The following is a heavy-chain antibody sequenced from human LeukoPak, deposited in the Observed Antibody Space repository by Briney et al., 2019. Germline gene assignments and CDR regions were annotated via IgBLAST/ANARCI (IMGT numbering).Heavy chain of an antibody. CDR2: IIGSGGVT. V-gene: IGHV3-23*01. CDR1: GYTFSIYA. Sequence: GGSLRLSSAASGYTFSIYALSCGRQAPQKGLEWVSPIIGSGGVTYDADSVKGRFPISRDNSKNKLSLQMNSLRAEDTAVYYCAKDRSYCSSTSCYRVFEYWGQGTLVTVSS. J-gene: IGHJ4*02. CDR3: AKDRSYCSSTSCYRVFEY. D-gene: IGHD2-2*01.